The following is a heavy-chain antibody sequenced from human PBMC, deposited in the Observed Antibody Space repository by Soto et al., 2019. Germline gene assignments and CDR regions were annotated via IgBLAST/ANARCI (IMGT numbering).Heavy chain of an antibody. Sequence: QVQLVQSGAEVKKPGASMRVSCRASGFSFTSFEIHWVRQAPGQGLEWVGRIHLKSGVTVFAQRFQGSAAMTRNTSISTADMEVGGLKVEDTAVYYCARGRGGVAGGMLVYWRQGTPVTLSS. CDR2: IHLKSGVT. CDR1: GFSFTSFE. CDR3: ARGRGGVAGGMLVY. V-gene: IGHV1-8*01. D-gene: IGHD6-19*01. J-gene: IGHJ1*01.